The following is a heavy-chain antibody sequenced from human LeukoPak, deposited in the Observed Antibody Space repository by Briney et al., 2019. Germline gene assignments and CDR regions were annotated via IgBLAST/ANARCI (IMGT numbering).Heavy chain of an antibody. D-gene: IGHD2-2*01. Sequence: ASVKVSCKASGYTFTSYDINWVRQATGQGLEWMGWMNPNSGNTGYAQKFQGRVTITRNTSISTAYMELSSLRSEDTAVYYCARGIDCSSTSCYDYWGQGTLVTVSS. V-gene: IGHV1-8*03. CDR2: MNPNSGNT. CDR1: GYTFTSYD. CDR3: ARGIDCSSTSCYDY. J-gene: IGHJ4*02.